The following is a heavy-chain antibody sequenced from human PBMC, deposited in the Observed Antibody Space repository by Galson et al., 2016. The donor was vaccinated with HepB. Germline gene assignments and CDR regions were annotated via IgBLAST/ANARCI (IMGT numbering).Heavy chain of an antibody. Sequence: SLRLSCAASGFTFSNYAMSWVRQAPGKGLEWVSHISGSGGTTYYADSVKGRFTISRDKSKNTLYLQMNTLRAEDTAVYYCVKLNGAFDYFDCWGQGTLVTVSS. V-gene: IGHV3-23*01. CDR1: GFTFSNYA. CDR3: VKLNGAFDYFDC. J-gene: IGHJ4*02. CDR2: ISGSGGTT.